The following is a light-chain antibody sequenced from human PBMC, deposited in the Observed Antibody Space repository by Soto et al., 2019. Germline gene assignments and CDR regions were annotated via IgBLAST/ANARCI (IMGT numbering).Light chain of an antibody. V-gene: IGKV3-20*01. J-gene: IGKJ5*01. Sequence: EVVLTQSPGTLCLSPGERATLSCRASQSLNSNYLAWYQQKPGQAPRLLIYGASNRATGIPDRFSGSGSGTDFPLTISRLEPEDFAVYYCQQYGTSSITFGQGTRLEI. CDR1: QSLNSNY. CDR3: QQYGTSSIT. CDR2: GAS.